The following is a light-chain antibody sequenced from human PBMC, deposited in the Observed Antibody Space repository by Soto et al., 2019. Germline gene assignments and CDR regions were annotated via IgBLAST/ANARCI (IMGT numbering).Light chain of an antibody. CDR2: GAS. J-gene: IGKJ1*01. Sequence: EIVMTQSPATLSVSPGERATLSCRASQSVSSNLAWYQQKPGQAPRPLIYGASTRATGIPARFSGSGSGTEFTLTISSLQSEDFAVYYCQQYNSWPRTFGQGTKVDNK. CDR3: QQYNSWPRT. V-gene: IGKV3-15*01. CDR1: QSVSSN.